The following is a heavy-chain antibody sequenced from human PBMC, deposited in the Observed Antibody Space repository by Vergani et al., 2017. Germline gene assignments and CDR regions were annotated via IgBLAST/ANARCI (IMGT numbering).Heavy chain of an antibody. J-gene: IGHJ4*02. CDR1: GFTFSSYA. D-gene: IGHD3-22*01. CDR2: ISSDGGST. V-gene: IGHV3-23*04. Sequence: VQLVESGGGVVQPGRSLRLSCAASGFTFSSYAMHWVRQAPGKGLEWVSTISSDGGSTYYADSVKGRFTISRDNSKNTLSLQMNSLTAEDTAIYYCAGPQGTSAYYYGGFDYWGQGTLVTVSS. CDR3: AGPQGTSAYYYGGFDY.